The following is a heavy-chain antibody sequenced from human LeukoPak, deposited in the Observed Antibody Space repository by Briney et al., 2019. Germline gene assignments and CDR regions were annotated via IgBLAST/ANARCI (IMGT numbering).Heavy chain of an antibody. CDR3: ARRARTCLYFLY. V-gene: IGHV5-51*01. J-gene: IGHJ1*01. D-gene: IGHD5/OR15-5a*01. Sequence: GEAPKISCKSAGDNLTSNWVAWVRQMPGKGLEWMGIISIGGSDTRYSASFQDQLTPYADKSTNTAYLQSSRLTASDSATSFCARRARTCLYFLYWGQGTLVIVSS. CDR2: ISIGGSDT. CDR1: GDNLTSNW.